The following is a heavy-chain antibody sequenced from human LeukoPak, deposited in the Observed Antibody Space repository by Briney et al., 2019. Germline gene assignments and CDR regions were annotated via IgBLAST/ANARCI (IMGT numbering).Heavy chain of an antibody. Sequence: GGSLRLSCAASGFTISNYAIHWVRQAPGKGLEWVAVISYDGSNKYYADSVKGRFTISRDNSKNALYLQMNSLGADDTAVYYCAKGNWRYFDYWGQGTLVTVSS. V-gene: IGHV3-30-3*01. D-gene: IGHD1-1*01. J-gene: IGHJ4*02. CDR1: GFTISNYA. CDR2: ISYDGSNK. CDR3: AKGNWRYFDY.